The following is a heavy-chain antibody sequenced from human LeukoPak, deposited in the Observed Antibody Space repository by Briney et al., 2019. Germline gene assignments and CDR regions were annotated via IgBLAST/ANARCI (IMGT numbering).Heavy chain of an antibody. D-gene: IGHD3-16*02. CDR2: ISSSGSTI. Sequence: PGGSLRLSCAASGFTFSSYEMNWVRQAPGKGLEWVSYISSSGSTIYYADSVKGRFTISRDNAKNSLYLQMNSLRAEDTAVYYCAGEARLGELSSWGQGTLVTVSS. V-gene: IGHV3-48*03. CDR3: AGEARLGELSS. CDR1: GFTFSSYE. J-gene: IGHJ4*02.